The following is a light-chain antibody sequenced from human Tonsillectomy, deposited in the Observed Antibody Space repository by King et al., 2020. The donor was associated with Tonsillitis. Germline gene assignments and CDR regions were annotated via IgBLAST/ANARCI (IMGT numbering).Light chain of an antibody. CDR2: S. V-gene: IGKV4-1*01. J-gene: IGKJ3*01. Sequence: STRESGVPDRFSGSGSGTDFTLTISSLQPDDFATYYCQRDERDPFTFGPGT. CDR3: QRDERDPFT.